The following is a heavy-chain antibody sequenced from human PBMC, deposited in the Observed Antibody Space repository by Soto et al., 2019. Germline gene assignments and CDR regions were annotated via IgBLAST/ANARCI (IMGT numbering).Heavy chain of an antibody. J-gene: IGHJ3*02. V-gene: IGHV3-30-3*01. CDR2: ISYDGSNK. CDR3: AREAVRWYPPKIYSGSPEGAFDI. D-gene: IGHD1-26*01. Sequence: QVQLVESGGGVVQPGRSLRLSCAASGFTFSSYAMHWVRQAPGKGLEWVAVISYDGSNKYYADSVKGRFTISRDNSKNTLYLQMNSLRAEDTAVYYCAREAVRWYPPKIYSGSPEGAFDIWGQGTMVTVSS. CDR1: GFTFSSYA.